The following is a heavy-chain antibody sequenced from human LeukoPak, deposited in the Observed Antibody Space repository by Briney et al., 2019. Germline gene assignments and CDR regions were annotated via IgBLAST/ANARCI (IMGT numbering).Heavy chain of an antibody. D-gene: IGHD3-3*01. V-gene: IGHV1-2*02. J-gene: IGHJ4*02. Sequence: ASVKVSCKASGYTFTSYGISWVRQAPGQRLEWMGWINPNSGGTNYAQKFQGRVTMTRDTSISTAYMELSRLRSDDTAVYYCARGVAFDYWGQGTLVTVSS. CDR2: INPNSGGT. CDR1: GYTFTSYG. CDR3: ARGVAFDY.